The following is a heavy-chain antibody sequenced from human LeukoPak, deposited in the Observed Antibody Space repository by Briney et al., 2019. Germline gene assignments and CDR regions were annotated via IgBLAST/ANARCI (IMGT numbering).Heavy chain of an antibody. CDR3: AKDHYDFWSGYSNTYYFDY. D-gene: IGHD3-3*01. V-gene: IGHV3-30*02. CDR1: GFTFSNYG. CDR2: IYYDGSNK. J-gene: IGHJ4*02. Sequence: GGSLRLSCAASGFTFSNYGMHWVRQAPGKGLEWVAFIYYDGSNKYYADSVKGRFTISRDNSKNTLALQMNSLRAEDTAVYYCAKDHYDFWSGYSNTYYFDYWGQGTLVTVSS.